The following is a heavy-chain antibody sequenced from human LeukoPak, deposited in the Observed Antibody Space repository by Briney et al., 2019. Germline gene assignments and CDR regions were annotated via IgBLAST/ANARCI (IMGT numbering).Heavy chain of an antibody. J-gene: IGHJ4*02. D-gene: IGHD3-22*01. CDR3: AKDSSWYYYDSSLS. CDR2: ISYDGSNK. V-gene: IGHV3-30*18. CDR1: GFTFSSYG. Sequence: GGSLRLSCAASGFTFSSYGMHWVRQAPGKGLEWVAVISYDGSNKYYADSVKGRFTISRDNSKNTLYLQMNSLRAEDTAVYYCAKDSSWYYYDSSLSWGQGTLVTVSS.